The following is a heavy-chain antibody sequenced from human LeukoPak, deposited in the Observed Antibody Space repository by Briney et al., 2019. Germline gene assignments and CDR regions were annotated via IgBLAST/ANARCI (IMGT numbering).Heavy chain of an antibody. CDR2: MNPNSGNT. D-gene: IGHD6-25*01. CDR3: ARRVGFRYDY. V-gene: IGHV1-8*01. J-gene: IGHJ4*02. CDR1: GYTFTSYD. Sequence: VASVRVSCKASGYTFTSYDINWVRQATGQGLEWMGWMNPNSGNTGYAQKFQGRVTMTRNTSISTAYMELSNLRSEDTAVYYCARRVGFRYDYWGQGTLVTVSS.